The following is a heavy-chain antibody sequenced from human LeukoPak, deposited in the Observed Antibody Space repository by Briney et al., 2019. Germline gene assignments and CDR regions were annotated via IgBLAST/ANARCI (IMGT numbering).Heavy chain of an antibody. Sequence: ASVKVSCKASGYTFTGTYMHWVRQAPGQGLEWMGWINPNSGGTNYAQEFQGRVTMTRDTSISTAYMELSRLRFDDTAVYYCARVYYYGSGSYYGYWGQGTLVTVSS. CDR3: ARVYYYGSGSYYGY. CDR2: INPNSGGT. CDR1: GYTFTGTY. J-gene: IGHJ4*02. D-gene: IGHD3-10*01. V-gene: IGHV1-2*02.